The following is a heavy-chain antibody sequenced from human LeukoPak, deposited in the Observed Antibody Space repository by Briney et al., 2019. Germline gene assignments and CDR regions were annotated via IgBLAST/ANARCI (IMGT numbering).Heavy chain of an antibody. Sequence: SQTLSLTCAISGDSVSINSAAWNWIRQSPSRGLEWLGRTYYRAKWYNDYAVSVKSRITINPDTSKNQFSLQLTSVPPEDTAVYYCARARGYSGSAFYSYYGMDVWGQGNTVTVSS. J-gene: IGHJ6*02. CDR1: GDSVSINSAA. CDR3: ARARGYSGSAFYSYYGMDV. V-gene: IGHV6-1*01. D-gene: IGHD5-12*01. CDR2: TYYRAKWYN.